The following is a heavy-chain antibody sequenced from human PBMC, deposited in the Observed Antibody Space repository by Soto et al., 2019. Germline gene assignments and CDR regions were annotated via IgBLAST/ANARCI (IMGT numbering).Heavy chain of an antibody. Sequence: SETLSLTCTVSGGSISSSSYYWGWIRQPPGKGLEWIGSIYYSGGTYYNPSLKSRVTISVDTSKNQFSLKLSSVTAADTAVYYCAGHDYGDWYFDYWGQGTLVTVSS. V-gene: IGHV4-39*01. D-gene: IGHD4-17*01. CDR1: GGSISSSSYY. CDR2: IYYSGGT. J-gene: IGHJ4*02. CDR3: AGHDYGDWYFDY.